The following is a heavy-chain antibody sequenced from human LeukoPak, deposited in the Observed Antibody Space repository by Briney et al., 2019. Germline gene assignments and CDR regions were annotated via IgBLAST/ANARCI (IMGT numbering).Heavy chain of an antibody. D-gene: IGHD6-19*01. CDR1: GFTFSSFW. Sequence: GGSLRLSCAASGFTFSSFWMSWVRQTPGTGLEWVANIKQDGSEKYYVDSMKGRFTISRDNAKNSLYLQMNSLRAEDTAVYYCAKHRDSSGWYWFDYWGQGTLVTVSS. V-gene: IGHV3-7*03. CDR3: AKHRDSSGWYWFDY. CDR2: IKQDGSEK. J-gene: IGHJ5*01.